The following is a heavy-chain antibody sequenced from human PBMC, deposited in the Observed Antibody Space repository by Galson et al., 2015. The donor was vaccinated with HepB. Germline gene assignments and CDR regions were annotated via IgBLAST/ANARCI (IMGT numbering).Heavy chain of an antibody. D-gene: IGHD2-2*01. CDR2: ISAYNGNT. J-gene: IGHJ3*02. CDR3: ARDLGWGVPAARAFDI. CDR1: GHTFTSYG. V-gene: IGHV1-18*01. Sequence: SVKVSCKASGHTFTSYGISWVRQAPGQGLEWMGWISAYNGNTNYAQKLQGRVTMTTDTSTSTAHMELRSLRSDDTAVYYCARDLGWGVPAARAFDIWGQGTMVTVSS.